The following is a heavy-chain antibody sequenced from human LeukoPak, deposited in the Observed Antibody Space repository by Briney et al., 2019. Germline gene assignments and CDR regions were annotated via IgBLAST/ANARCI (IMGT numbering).Heavy chain of an antibody. CDR2: ISYDGRNK. V-gene: IGHV3-30*18. D-gene: IGHD2-2*01. J-gene: IGHJ4*02. Sequence: GGSLRLSCAASGFTFNNYGMHWVRQAPGKGLEWVAVISYDGRNKHYPDSVKGRFTISRDISTDALWLQMDSLRTEDTAVYYCAKGPLRGTAAAIDYWGQGTLVTVSS. CDR1: GFTFNNYG. CDR3: AKGPLRGTAAAIDY.